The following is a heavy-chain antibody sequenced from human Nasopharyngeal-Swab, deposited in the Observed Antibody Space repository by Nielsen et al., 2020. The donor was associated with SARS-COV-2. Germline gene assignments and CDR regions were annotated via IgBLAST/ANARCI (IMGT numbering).Heavy chain of an antibody. V-gene: IGHV4-34*01. Sequence: WIRQPPGKGLEWIGEINHSGSTNYNPSLKSRVTISVDTSKNQFSLKLSSVTAADTAVYYCARGIVRIAARSRGNWFDPWGQGTLVTVSS. CDR3: ARGIVRIAARSRGNWFDP. CDR2: INHSGST. D-gene: IGHD6-6*01. J-gene: IGHJ5*02.